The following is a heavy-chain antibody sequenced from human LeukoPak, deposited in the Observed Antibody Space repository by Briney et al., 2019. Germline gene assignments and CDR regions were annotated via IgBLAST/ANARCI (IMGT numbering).Heavy chain of an antibody. V-gene: IGHV3-23*01. J-gene: IGHJ4*02. CDR3: AREKMVRGVIRALDY. D-gene: IGHD3-10*01. Sequence: GGSLRLSCAASGFTFSSFSMHWVRQAPGKGLEWVSAISGSGGSTYYADSVKGRFTISRDNSKNTLYLQMNSLRAEDTAVYYCAREKMVRGVIRALDYWGQGTLVTVSS. CDR1: GFTFSSFS. CDR2: ISGSGGST.